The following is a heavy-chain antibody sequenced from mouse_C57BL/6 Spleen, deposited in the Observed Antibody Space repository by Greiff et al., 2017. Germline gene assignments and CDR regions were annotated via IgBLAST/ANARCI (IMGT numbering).Heavy chain of an antibody. V-gene: IGHV5-17*01. J-gene: IGHJ3*01. Sequence: EVMLVESGGGLVKPGGSLKLSCAASGFTFSDYGMHWVRQAPEKGLEWVAYISSGSSIIYYADTVKGRFTISRANAKNTLFLQMTRLRSEDTAMYDCANRYVNYWAWCADWGQGTLVTVSA. CDR2: ISSGSSII. CDR1: GFTFSDYG. CDR3: ANRYVNYWAWCAD. D-gene: IGHD2-1*01.